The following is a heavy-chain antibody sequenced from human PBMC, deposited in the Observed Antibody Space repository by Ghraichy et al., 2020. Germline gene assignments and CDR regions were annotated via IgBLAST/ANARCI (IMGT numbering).Heavy chain of an antibody. V-gene: IGHV3-11*06. Sequence: GESLNISCAASGFTFSDYYMSWIRQAPGKGLEWVSYISSSSSYTNYADSVKGRFTISRDNAKNSLYLQMNSLRAEDTAVYYCARDRAIFGVVTTYYYYYMDVWGKGTTVTVSS. CDR3: ARDRAIFGVVTTYYYYYMDV. CDR2: ISSSSSYT. J-gene: IGHJ6*03. D-gene: IGHD3-3*01. CDR1: GFTFSDYY.